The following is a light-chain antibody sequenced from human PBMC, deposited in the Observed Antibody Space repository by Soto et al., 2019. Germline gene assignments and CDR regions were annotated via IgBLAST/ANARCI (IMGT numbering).Light chain of an antibody. CDR2: AAS. CDR1: QSISNY. J-gene: IGKJ2*01. CDR3: QQSYSTPPYT. Sequence: DIQMTQSPSSLSASVGDRVTITCRASQSISNYSNWYQQKPGKAPKLLIYAASSLQSGVPSRFSGSGSGTDFTLTISSLQPEDFATYYCQQSYSTPPYTFGQGTKLEIK. V-gene: IGKV1-39*01.